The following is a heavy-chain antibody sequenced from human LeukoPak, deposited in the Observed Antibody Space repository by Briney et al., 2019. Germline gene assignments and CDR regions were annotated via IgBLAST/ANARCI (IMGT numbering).Heavy chain of an antibody. V-gene: IGHV3-7*01. D-gene: IGHD2-2*01. CDR3: AREYQLLPFVY. J-gene: IGHJ4*02. CDR2: IKEDGSEK. CDR1: GFTFSSYW. Sequence: GGSLRLSCAASGFTFSSYWMHWVRQAPGKGLEWVANIKEDGSEKYYVDSVKGRFTISRDNAKNSLFLQMNSLRAEDTAVYYCAREYQLLPFVYWGQGTLVTVSS.